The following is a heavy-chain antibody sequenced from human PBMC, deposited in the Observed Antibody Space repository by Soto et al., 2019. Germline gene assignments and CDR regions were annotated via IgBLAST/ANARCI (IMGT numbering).Heavy chain of an antibody. V-gene: IGHV3-23*01. CDR1: GFTFSSYA. D-gene: IGHD3-10*01. CDR3: ASHPPKLWFGEGY. CDR2: ISGSGGST. J-gene: IGHJ4*02. Sequence: LRLSCAASGFTFSSYAMSRVRQAPGKGLEWVSAISGSGGSTYYADSVKGRFTISRDNSKNTLYLQMNSLRAEDTAVYYCASHPPKLWFGEGYWGQGTLVTVSS.